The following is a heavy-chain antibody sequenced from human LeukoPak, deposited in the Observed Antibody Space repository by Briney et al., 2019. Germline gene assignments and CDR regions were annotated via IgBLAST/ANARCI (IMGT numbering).Heavy chain of an antibody. V-gene: IGHV3-21*01. D-gene: IGHD5-18*01. CDR1: GFIFSSYS. CDR2: ISNSNSYI. J-gene: IGHJ4*02. CDR3: TSGIYSYGLRDY. Sequence: GGSLRLSCAASGFIFSSYSMNWARQAPGKGLEWVSSISNSNSYIYYADSVKGRFTISRDNAKNSLYLQMNSLRAEDTAMYYCTSGIYSYGLRDYWGQGTLVTVSS.